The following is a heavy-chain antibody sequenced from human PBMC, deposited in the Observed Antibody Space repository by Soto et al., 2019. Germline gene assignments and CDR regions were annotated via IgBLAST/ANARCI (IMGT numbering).Heavy chain of an antibody. CDR2: IYHSGST. CDR1: GGSISSSNW. Sequence: SETLSLTCAVSGGSISSSNWWSWVRQPPGKGLEWIGEIYHSGSTNYNPSLKSRVAISVDKSKNQFSLKLSSVTAADTAVYYCASVRGGYYYAMDVWGQGTTVTVSS. V-gene: IGHV4-4*02. CDR3: ASVRGGYYYAMDV. J-gene: IGHJ6*02. D-gene: IGHD3-10*02.